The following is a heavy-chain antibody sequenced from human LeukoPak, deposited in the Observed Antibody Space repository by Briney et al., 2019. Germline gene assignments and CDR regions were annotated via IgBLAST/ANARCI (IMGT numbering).Heavy chain of an antibody. CDR3: ARPARPRHYYYGSGSYGYYFDY. Sequence: SETLSLTCAVYGGSFSGYYWSWIRQPPGKGLEWIGEINHSGSTNYNPSLKSRVTISVDTSTNQFSLKLSSVTAADTAVYYCARPARPRHYYYGSGSYGYYFDYWGQGTLVTVSS. CDR2: INHSGST. V-gene: IGHV4-34*01. D-gene: IGHD3-10*01. J-gene: IGHJ4*02. CDR1: GGSFSGYY.